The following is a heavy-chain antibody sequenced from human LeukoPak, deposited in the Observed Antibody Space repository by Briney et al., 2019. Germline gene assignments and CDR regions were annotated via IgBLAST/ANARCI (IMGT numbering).Heavy chain of an antibody. CDR1: GYTFTSYY. CDR3: ARADCSSTSCYRSWFDP. V-gene: IGHV1-46*01. D-gene: IGHD2-2*01. Sequence: GASVKVSCKASGYTFTSYYMHWMRQAPGQGLEWMGIINPSGGSTSYAQKFQGRVTMTRDMSTSTVYMELSSLRSEDTAAYYCARADCSSTSCYRSWFDPWGQGTLVTVSS. CDR2: INPSGGST. J-gene: IGHJ5*02.